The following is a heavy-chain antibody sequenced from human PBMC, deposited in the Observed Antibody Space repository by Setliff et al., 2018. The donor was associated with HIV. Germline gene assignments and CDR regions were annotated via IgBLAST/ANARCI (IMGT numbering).Heavy chain of an antibody. CDR2: INPNSGGT. Sequence: ASVKVSCKASGYTVTGYYMHWVRQAPGQGLEWMGRINPNSGGTNYAQKCQGRVTMTRDTSISKAYMELSKLRSDDTAVYYCARGTRVGANDSFDIWGQGTMVTAS. V-gene: IGHV1-2*06. D-gene: IGHD1-26*01. CDR1: GYTVTGYY. CDR3: ARGTRVGANDSFDI. J-gene: IGHJ3*02.